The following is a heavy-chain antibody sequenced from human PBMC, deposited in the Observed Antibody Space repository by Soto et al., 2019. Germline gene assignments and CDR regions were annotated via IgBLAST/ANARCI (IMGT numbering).Heavy chain of an antibody. CDR2: IYYSGTT. V-gene: IGHV4-59*08. J-gene: IGHJ4*02. D-gene: IGHD3-22*01. CDR3: GAYDSSGYI. CDR1: GASMSNYF. Sequence: SETLFLTCPVSGASMSNYFWEWIRQSPGKGLEWIAYIYYSGTTYYNPSLKSRVTMSVDTSKNQFSLKLSSVTAADAAVYYCGAYDSSGYIWGQGTLVT.